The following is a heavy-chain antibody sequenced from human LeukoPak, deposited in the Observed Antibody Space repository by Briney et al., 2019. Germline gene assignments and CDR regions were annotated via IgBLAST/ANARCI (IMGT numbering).Heavy chain of an antibody. CDR2: IFTSGTT. Sequence: PSETLSLTCTFSGGSVSTYYWSWIRQPAGKGLEWIGRIFTSGTTNYNPSLKSRVTMSVDTSKNQLSLRLSSVTAADTAVYYCARDRSGGLLDVWGKGTTVTVSS. D-gene: IGHD3-16*01. CDR3: ARDRSGGLLDV. V-gene: IGHV4-4*07. J-gene: IGHJ6*04. CDR1: GGSVSTYY.